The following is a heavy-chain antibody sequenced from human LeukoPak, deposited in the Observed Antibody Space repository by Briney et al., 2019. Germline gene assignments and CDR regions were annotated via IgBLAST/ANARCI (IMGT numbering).Heavy chain of an antibody. J-gene: IGHJ4*02. CDR2: ISGSGGST. V-gene: IGHV3-23*01. Sequence: GGSLRFSCAASGFTFSSYAMSWVRPAPGKGLEWVSAISGSGGSTYYADSVKGRFTTSTDNSKNMLYMQMNSIRAEDTAVYYCSRINYDYIWGSDYFDYWGQGTLVTVSS. CDR3: SRINYDYIWGSDYFDY. D-gene: IGHD3-16*01. CDR1: GFTFSSYA.